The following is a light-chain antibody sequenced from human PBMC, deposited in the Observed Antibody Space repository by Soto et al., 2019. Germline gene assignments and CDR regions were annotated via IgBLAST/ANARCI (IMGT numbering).Light chain of an antibody. V-gene: IGLV2-8*01. CDR3: TSYVGNDIWV. CDR1: SSDVGAYKY. Sequence: QSALTQPPSASWSPGQSVTISCTGTSSDVGAYKYVSWYQQYPGKAPKLMIYEVTKRPSGVPARFSGSKSGNTASLTVSGLQAEDEVDYYCTSYVGNDIWVFGGGTKLTVL. J-gene: IGLJ3*02. CDR2: EVT.